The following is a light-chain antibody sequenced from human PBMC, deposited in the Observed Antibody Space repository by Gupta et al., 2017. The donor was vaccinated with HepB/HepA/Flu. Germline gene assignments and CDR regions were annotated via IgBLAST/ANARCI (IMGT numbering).Light chain of an antibody. V-gene: IGLV1-40*01. Sequence: QSVLTQPHSVSGAPGQRVTISCTGRSSNIGAGYDVHWYPQLPGTALNLLIYGNSSRTSGVPGRFSGSKSGTSASLAITGLQAEDEADYYCQSYDSSLSVSVFGGGTKLTVL. CDR1: SSNIGAGYD. CDR2: GNS. CDR3: QSYDSSLSVSV. J-gene: IGLJ2*01.